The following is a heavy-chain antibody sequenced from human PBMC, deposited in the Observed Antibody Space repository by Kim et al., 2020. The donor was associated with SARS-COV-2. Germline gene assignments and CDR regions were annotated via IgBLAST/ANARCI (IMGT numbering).Heavy chain of an antibody. CDR3: ARDFISQTGVRGVILPGIYYGMDV. D-gene: IGHD3-10*01. CDR1: GYTFTSYA. CDR2: INTNTGNP. J-gene: IGHJ6*02. V-gene: IGHV7-4-1*02. Sequence: ASVKVSCKASGYTFTSYAMNWVRQAPGQGLEWMGWINTNTGNPTYAQGFTGRFVFSLDTSVSTAYLQISSLKAEDTAVYYCARDFISQTGVRGVILPGIYYGMDVWGQGTTVTVSS.